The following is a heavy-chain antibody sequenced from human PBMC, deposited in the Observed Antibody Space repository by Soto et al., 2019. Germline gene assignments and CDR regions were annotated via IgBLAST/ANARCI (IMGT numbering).Heavy chain of an antibody. Sequence: LRLSCVASGFIFSSYVMHWVRQAPGKGLEWVAVISYDGSNKYYADSVKGRFTISRDNSKNTLYLQMNSLRAEDTAVYYCARDPRGYCSSTSCSQNWFDPWGQGTLVTVSS. CDR1: GFIFSSYV. CDR2: ISYDGSNK. J-gene: IGHJ5*02. CDR3: ARDPRGYCSSTSCSQNWFDP. D-gene: IGHD2-2*01. V-gene: IGHV3-30-3*01.